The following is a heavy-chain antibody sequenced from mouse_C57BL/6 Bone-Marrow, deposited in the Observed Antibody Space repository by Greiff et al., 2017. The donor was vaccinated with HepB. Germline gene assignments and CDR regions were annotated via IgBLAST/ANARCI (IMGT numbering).Heavy chain of an antibody. CDR2: IDPSDSYT. V-gene: IGHV1-59*01. CDR3: ARLEDY. J-gene: IGHJ2*01. Sequence: VQLQQPGAELVRPGTSVKLSCKASGYTFTSYWMHWVKQRPGQGLEWIGVIDPSDSYTNYNQKFKGKATLTVDTSSSTAYMQLSSLTSEDSALYYCARLEDYWGQGTTLTVSS. CDR1: GYTFTSYW.